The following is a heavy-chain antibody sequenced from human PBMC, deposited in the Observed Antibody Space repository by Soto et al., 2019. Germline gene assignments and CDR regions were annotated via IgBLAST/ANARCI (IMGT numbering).Heavy chain of an antibody. D-gene: IGHD5-12*01. V-gene: IGHV3-23*01. CDR3: TRARDNNGYFRDADY. J-gene: IGHJ4*02. CDR2: ISGDGGTT. Sequence: EVQLLESGGGLVQPGGSLRLSCAASGLTFTNYAMSWVRQAPGKGLEWVAVISGDGGTTVYADSVKGRFTISRDSPRNTLSLQMNTLRAEDTAIYYCTRARDNNGYFRDADYWGQGTLVTVSS. CDR1: GLTFTNYA.